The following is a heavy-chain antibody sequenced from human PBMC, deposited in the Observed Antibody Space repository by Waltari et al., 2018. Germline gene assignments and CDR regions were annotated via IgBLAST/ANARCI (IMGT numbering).Heavy chain of an antibody. D-gene: IGHD2-15*01. CDR2: INHSGST. Sequence: QVQLQQWGAGLLKPSETLSLTCAVYGGSFSGYYWSWIRQPPGKGLEWIGEINHSGSTNYNPSLKSRVTISVDTSKNQFSLKLSSVTAADTAVYYCARGRVEKGWFDPWGQGTLVTVSS. CDR1: GGSFSGYY. V-gene: IGHV4-34*01. J-gene: IGHJ5*02. CDR3: ARGRVEKGWFDP.